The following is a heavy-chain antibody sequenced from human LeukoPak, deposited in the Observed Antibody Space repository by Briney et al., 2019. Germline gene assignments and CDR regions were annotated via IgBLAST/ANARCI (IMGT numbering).Heavy chain of an antibody. J-gene: IGHJ4*02. D-gene: IGHD2-2*02. V-gene: IGHV3-30-3*01. CDR2: ISYDGSNK. Sequence: PGGSLRLSCAASGFTFSSYAMHWVRQAPGKGLEWVAVISYDGSNKYYADSVKGRFTISRDNSKNTLYLQMNSLRAEDTAVYYCARDPEWYCSSTSCYMYYFDYWGQGTLVTVSS. CDR3: ARDPEWYCSSTSCYMYYFDY. CDR1: GFTFSSYA.